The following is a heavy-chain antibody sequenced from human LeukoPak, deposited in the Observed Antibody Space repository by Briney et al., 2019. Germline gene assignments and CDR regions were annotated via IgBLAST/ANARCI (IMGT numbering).Heavy chain of an antibody. Sequence: SETLSLTCTVSGGSISSSSYYWGWIRQPPGKGLEWIGSIYYSGSTYYNPSLKSRVTISVDTSKNQFSLKPSSVTAADTAVYYCARQYYDILTGYSRGAFDIWGQGTMVTVSS. CDR3: ARQYYDILTGYSRGAFDI. CDR2: IYYSGST. D-gene: IGHD3-9*01. CDR1: GGSISSSSYY. V-gene: IGHV4-39*01. J-gene: IGHJ3*02.